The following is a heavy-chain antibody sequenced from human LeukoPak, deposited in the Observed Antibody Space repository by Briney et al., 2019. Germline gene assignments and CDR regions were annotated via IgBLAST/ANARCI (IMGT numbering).Heavy chain of an antibody. V-gene: IGHV4-34*01. J-gene: IGHJ3*02. CDR3: AGASYWFGRDAFDI. CDR2: INHSGNT. Sequence: SETLSLTCAVYGGSFSGYYWSWIRQPPGKGLEWIGEINHSGNTNYNPSLKSRVTISVDTSKNQFSLKLSSVTAADTAVYYCAGASYWFGRDAFDIWGQGTMVTVSS. D-gene: IGHD3-10*01. CDR1: GGSFSGYY.